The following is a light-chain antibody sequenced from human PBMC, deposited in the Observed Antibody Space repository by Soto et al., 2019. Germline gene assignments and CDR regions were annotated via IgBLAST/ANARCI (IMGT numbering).Light chain of an antibody. CDR2: AAS. V-gene: IGKV1-39*01. CDR3: QQSYSTSST. Sequence: DIQMTQSPSSLSASVGDRVTITCRASQSISSYLNWYQQKPGKAPKLLIYAASSLQSGVPSRFSGSGSGTDFTLTISSPQPEDFATYYCQQSYSTSSTFGQGTKVEIK. J-gene: IGKJ1*01. CDR1: QSISSY.